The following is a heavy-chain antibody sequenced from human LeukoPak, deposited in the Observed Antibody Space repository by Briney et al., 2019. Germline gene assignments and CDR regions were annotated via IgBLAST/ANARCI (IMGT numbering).Heavy chain of an antibody. CDR3: ARAQKNDYFDY. J-gene: IGHJ4*02. CDR2: ISSSSSTI. V-gene: IGHV3-48*01. CDR1: GFTFSSYS. Sequence: GGSLRLSCAASGFTFSSYSMNWVRQAPGKGLGWVSYISSSSSTIYYADSVKGRFTISRDNAKNSLYLQMNSLRAEDTAVYYCARAQKNDYFDYWGQGTLVTVSS.